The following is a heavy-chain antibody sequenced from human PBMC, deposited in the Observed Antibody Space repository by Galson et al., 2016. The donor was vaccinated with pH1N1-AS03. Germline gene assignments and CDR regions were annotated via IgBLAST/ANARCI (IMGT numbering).Heavy chain of an antibody. Sequence: SLRLSCAGSGFKISTYAINWVRQAPGNGLEWVTGISDSSRGGNIYYADSVKGRFTISRDTSKNPLYLQMNSLRDEGTAVYYCVTLGAWGQGALVDVS. J-gene: IGHJ5*02. CDR1: GFKISTYA. V-gene: IGHV3-23*01. D-gene: IGHD3-10*01. CDR2: ISDSSRGGNI. CDR3: VTLGA.